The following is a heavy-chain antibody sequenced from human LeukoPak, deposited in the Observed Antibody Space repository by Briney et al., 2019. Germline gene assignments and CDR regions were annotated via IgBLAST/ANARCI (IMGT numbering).Heavy chain of an antibody. J-gene: IGHJ6*03. Sequence: ASVKVSCKVSGYTLTELSMHWVRQAPGKGLEWMGGFDPEDGETIYAQKFQGRVTMTEDTSTDTAYMELSSLRSEDTAVYYCATRGAVTTGRYSYYYYMDVWGKGTTVTISS. CDR1: GYTLTELS. D-gene: IGHD4-17*01. CDR3: ATRGAVTTGRYSYYYYMDV. V-gene: IGHV1-24*01. CDR2: FDPEDGET.